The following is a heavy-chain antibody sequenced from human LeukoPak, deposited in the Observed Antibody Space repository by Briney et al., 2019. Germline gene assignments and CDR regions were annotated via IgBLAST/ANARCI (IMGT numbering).Heavy chain of an antibody. V-gene: IGHV6-1*01. Sequence: SQTLSLTCAVSGDSVSSTSAAWNWIRQSPSRGLEWLGKTYYRSKFYSDYAVAMKSRITINPDTSKNQFSLQLNSVTPEDTAVYYCARAAVITLTYYYYGMDVWGQGTAVTVSS. CDR1: GDSVSSTSAA. D-gene: IGHD4-23*01. CDR2: TYYRSKFYS. J-gene: IGHJ6*02. CDR3: ARAAVITLTYYYYGMDV.